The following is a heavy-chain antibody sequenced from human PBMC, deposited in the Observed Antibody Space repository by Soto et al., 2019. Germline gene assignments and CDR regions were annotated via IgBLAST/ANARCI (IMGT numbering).Heavy chain of an antibody. D-gene: IGHD3-10*01. Sequence: QVQLVQSGTEVRKPGASVRVSCKASGYTFTAFAMHWVRQAPGQRPEWMGWINADNGNTRYSQKFQGRVPFTRDTSANTAYLELSSLESDDTAVYYCARDGSGYYGSGSYPDWGQGTLVTVSS. CDR3: ARDGSGYYGSGSYPD. V-gene: IGHV1-3*01. CDR2: INADNGNT. J-gene: IGHJ4*02. CDR1: GYTFTAFA.